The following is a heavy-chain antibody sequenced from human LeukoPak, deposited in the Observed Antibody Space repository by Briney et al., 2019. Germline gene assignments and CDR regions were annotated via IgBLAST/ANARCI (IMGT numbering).Heavy chain of an antibody. D-gene: IGHD3-22*01. Sequence: PSETLSLTCTVSGGSISSSTYYWGWIRQPPGKGLEWIGSIYYSGSTYYNPSLKSRVTISVDTSKNQFSLKLSSVTAADTAVYYCARESRSYDSGGYYYPDYWGQGTLVTVSS. CDR1: GGSISSSTYY. CDR2: IYYSGST. V-gene: IGHV4-39*07. J-gene: IGHJ4*02. CDR3: ARESRSYDSGGYYYPDY.